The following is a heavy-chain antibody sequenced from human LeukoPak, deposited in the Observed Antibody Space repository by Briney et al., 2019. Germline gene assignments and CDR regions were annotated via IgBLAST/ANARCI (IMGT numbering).Heavy chain of an antibody. CDR3: ARDGGRYCRGGRCYSGWFDP. Sequence: GGSLRLSCAASGFTFTKYWIHWVRQAPGKGLVWVSRINTDENASNYADSVKGRFTISRDNAKNTVYLQMNSLRVEDTAVYYCARDGGRYCRGGRCYSGWFDPWGQGTLVTVSS. CDR1: GFTFTKYW. CDR2: INTDENAS. J-gene: IGHJ5*02. V-gene: IGHV3-74*01. D-gene: IGHD2-15*01.